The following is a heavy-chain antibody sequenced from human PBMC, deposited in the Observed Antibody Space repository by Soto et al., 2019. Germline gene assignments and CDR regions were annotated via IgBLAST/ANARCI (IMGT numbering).Heavy chain of an antibody. V-gene: IGHV3-72*01. CDR1: GFTFSDHY. CDR2: TNNKANSYTT. D-gene: IGHD3-10*01. CDR3: TTSLHGGTYYKDS. Sequence: EVQLVESGGGLVQPGGSLRLSCAASGFTFSDHYMDWVRQAPGKGLEWVGRTNNKANSYTTEYAASVKGRFTISRDDSKNSLYLQMNSLKAEDTAMYYWTTSLHGGTYYKDSWGQGTLVTVSS. J-gene: IGHJ5*01.